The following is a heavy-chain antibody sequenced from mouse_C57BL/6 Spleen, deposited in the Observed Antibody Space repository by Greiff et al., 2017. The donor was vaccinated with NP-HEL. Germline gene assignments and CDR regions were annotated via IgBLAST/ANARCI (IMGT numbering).Heavy chain of an antibody. CDR3: ARDYPYFDY. CDR2: IYPGDGDT. CDR1: GYAFSSSW. J-gene: IGHJ2*01. Sequence: LQESGPELVKPGASVKISCKASGYAFSSSWMNWVKQRPGKGLEWIGRIYPGDGDTNYNGKFKGKATLTADKSSSTAYMQLSSLTSEDSAVYFCARDYPYFDYWGQGTTLTVAS. V-gene: IGHV1-82*01. D-gene: IGHD2-4*01.